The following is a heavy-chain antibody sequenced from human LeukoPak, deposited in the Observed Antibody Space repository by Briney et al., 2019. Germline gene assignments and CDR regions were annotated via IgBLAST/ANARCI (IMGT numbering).Heavy chain of an antibody. J-gene: IGHJ4*02. CDR1: GGTYSSYA. CDR3: ASQGIVGATRYFDY. D-gene: IGHD1-26*01. CDR2: IIPIFGTA. Sequence: SVKVSCKASGGTYSSYAISWVRQAPGQGLEWMGGIIPIFGTANYAQKFQGRVTITADESTSTAYMELSSLRSEDTAVYYCASQGIVGATRYFDYWGQGTLVTVSS. V-gene: IGHV1-69*01.